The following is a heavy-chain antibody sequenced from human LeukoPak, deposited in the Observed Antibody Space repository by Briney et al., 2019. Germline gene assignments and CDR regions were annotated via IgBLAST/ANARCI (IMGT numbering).Heavy chain of an antibody. J-gene: IGHJ4*02. V-gene: IGHV6-1*01. CDR1: GDSVSGNSVA. Sequence: SQTLSLTCNISGDSVSGNSVAWGWIRQSPSRGLEWLGRTYYRSKWYNDYALSVKSRITFKTDTSRNQFSLHLKSVTPEDTAVYYCARGSWQLAEEVYWGQGTLVTVSS. D-gene: IGHD6-6*01. CDR3: ARGSWQLAEEVY. CDR2: TYYRSKWYN.